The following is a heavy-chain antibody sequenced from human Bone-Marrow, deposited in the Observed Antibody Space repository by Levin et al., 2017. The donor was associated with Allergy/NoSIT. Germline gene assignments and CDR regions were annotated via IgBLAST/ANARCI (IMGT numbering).Heavy chain of an antibody. D-gene: IGHD2-21*01. CDR3: ANRFVDDFLFDP. CDR1: GFSLTTPGEG. Sequence: KVSGPTLVKPTQTLTLTCLVSGFSLTTPGEGVGWLRQAPGKALEWLALIYWDGDERYSPSLKSRLSISRDTSKNQVVLTMTNMDPTDTGTYYCANRFVDDFLFDPWGLGTQVIVSS. V-gene: IGHV2-5*02. CDR2: IYWDGDE. J-gene: IGHJ5*02.